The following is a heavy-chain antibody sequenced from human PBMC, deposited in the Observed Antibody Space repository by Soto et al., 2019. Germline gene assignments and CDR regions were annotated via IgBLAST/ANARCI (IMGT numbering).Heavy chain of an antibody. CDR1: GFTFSSYG. V-gene: IGHV3-48*02. CDR3: GGDSSGYYYPDVFDI. CDR2: ISKSGTTT. Sequence: GGSLRLSCVASGFTFSSYGMNWVRQGPGKGLEWLSSISKSGTTTNYADSVKGRFTISRDNAKNSLYLQMNSLRDEDTAVYYCGGDSSGYYYPDVFDIWGQGTMVTISS. J-gene: IGHJ3*02. D-gene: IGHD3-22*01.